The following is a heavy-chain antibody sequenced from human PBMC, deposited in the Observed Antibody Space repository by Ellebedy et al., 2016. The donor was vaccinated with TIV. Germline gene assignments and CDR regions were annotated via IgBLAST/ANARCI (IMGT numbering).Heavy chain of an antibody. D-gene: IGHD5-12*01. Sequence: GESLKISCVASGFTFSDYYMTWIRQAPGKGLEWVSSISSSSSYIYYADSVKGRFTISRDNAKNSLYLQMNSLRAEDTAVYYCARDSGSGYRVGFDYWGQGTLVTVSS. V-gene: IGHV3-11*06. J-gene: IGHJ4*02. CDR1: GFTFSDYY. CDR2: ISSSSSYI. CDR3: ARDSGSGYRVGFDY.